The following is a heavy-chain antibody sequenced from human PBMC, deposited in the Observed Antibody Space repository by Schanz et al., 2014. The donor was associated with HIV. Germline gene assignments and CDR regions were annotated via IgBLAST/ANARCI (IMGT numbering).Heavy chain of an antibody. Sequence: EEYLVESGGGLVQPGGSLRLSCAASGFTFSSYWMHWVRQTPGKGLVWVSRVNGDGSSAAYADSVKGRFTISRDNAKNTLYLQMSSLRVEDTAVYYCANEEVPNDYWGQGTLVTVSS. J-gene: IGHJ4*02. V-gene: IGHV3-74*01. CDR1: GFTFSSYW. CDR2: VNGDGSSA. CDR3: ANEEVPNDY.